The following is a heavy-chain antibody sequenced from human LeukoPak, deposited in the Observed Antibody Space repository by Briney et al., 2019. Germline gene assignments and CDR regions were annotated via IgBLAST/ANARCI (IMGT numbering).Heavy chain of an antibody. D-gene: IGHD5-18*01. CDR3: AKGGMEYSYGYVY. V-gene: IGHV3-23*01. CDR2: ISGSGGST. CDR1: GFTFSSYA. Sequence: GGSLRLSCAASGFTFSSYAMSRVRQAPGKGLEWVSAISGSGGSTYYADSVKGRFTISRDNSKNTLYLQMNSLRAEDTAVYYCAKGGMEYSYGYVYWGQGTLVTVSS. J-gene: IGHJ4*02.